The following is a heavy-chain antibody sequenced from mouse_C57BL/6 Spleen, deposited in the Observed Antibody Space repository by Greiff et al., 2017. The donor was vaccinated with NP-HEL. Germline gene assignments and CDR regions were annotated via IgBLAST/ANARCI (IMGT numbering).Heavy chain of an antibody. D-gene: IGHD2-3*01. CDR1: GFTFSDYG. V-gene: IGHV5-17*01. J-gene: IGHJ1*03. CDR2: ISSGSSTI. CDR3: ARPDDGYYDWYFDV. Sequence: EVKLMESGGGLVKPGGSLKLSCAASGFTFSDYGMHWVRQAPEKGLEWVAYISSGSSTIYYADTVKGRFTISRANAKHTLFLQMTSLRSEDTAMYYCARPDDGYYDWYFDVWGTGTTVTVSS.